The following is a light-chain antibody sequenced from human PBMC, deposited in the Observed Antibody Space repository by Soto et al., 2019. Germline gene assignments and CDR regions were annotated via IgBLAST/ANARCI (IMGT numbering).Light chain of an antibody. Sequence: EIVLRHSPGTLSLSPGERAPRSCRASQSVSSSYVAWYQQKPGQAPRLLSYGASTRATGIPDRFSGSGSGTDFTLTISRLEPEDFAVYFCQQYDKSPFTFGPGTKVDIK. J-gene: IGKJ3*01. V-gene: IGKV3-20*01. CDR1: QSVSSSY. CDR3: QQYDKSPFT. CDR2: GAS.